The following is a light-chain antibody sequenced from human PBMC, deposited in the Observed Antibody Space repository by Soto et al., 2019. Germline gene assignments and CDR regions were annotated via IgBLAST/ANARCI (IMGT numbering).Light chain of an antibody. CDR2: GSS. Sequence: EVVLTQSPGTLSLSPGEGATLSCRVSQTLSSAYLAWYQQKPGQAPRLLISGSSIRATGIPDRFSGGGSGTDFTLTITRLEPEDFAVYYCQQYNTWRTFGQGTKVEIK. V-gene: IGKV3-20*01. J-gene: IGKJ1*01. CDR3: QQYNTWRT. CDR1: QTLSSAY.